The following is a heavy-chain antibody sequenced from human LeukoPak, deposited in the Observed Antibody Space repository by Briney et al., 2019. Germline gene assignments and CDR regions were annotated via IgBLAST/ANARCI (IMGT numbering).Heavy chain of an antibody. D-gene: IGHD1-26*01. Sequence: PGGSLRLSCAASGFTFSTYWMNWVRQAPGKGLEWVANIKQDGSQKYYVDSVEGRFTISRDNSKNSLYLQMNSLRAEDTAVYYCARGNYSSDYWGQGTLVTVSS. V-gene: IGHV3-7*05. CDR2: IKQDGSQK. CDR1: GFTFSTYW. CDR3: ARGNYSSDY. J-gene: IGHJ4*02.